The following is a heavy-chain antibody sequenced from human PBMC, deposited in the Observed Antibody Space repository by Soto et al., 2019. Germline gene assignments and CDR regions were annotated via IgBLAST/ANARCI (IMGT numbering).Heavy chain of an antibody. CDR1: GYTFTSYG. D-gene: IGHD3-9*01. Sequence: GASVKVSCKASGYTFTSYGISWVRQAPGQGLEWMGWISAYNGNTNYAQKNQGRVTMTTDTSASTVYMELRSLRSDDTAVYYCARAYYDILTGYPIEFYFDYWGQGTLVTVSS. CDR3: ARAYYDILTGYPIEFYFDY. J-gene: IGHJ4*02. CDR2: ISAYNGNT. V-gene: IGHV1-18*01.